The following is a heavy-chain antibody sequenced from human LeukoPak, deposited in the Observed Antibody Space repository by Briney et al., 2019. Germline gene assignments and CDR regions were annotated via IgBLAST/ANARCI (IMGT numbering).Heavy chain of an antibody. D-gene: IGHD6-6*01. CDR1: GFTFDDYA. Sequence: PGRSLRLSCAASGFTFDDYAMHWVRQAPGKGLEWVSGISWNSGSIGYADSVKGRFTISRDNAKNSLYLQMNSLRAEDTAVYYCARDQGQLVRSFGNYYYYMDVWGKGTTVTVSS. J-gene: IGHJ6*03. CDR2: ISWNSGSI. CDR3: ARDQGQLVRSFGNYYYYMDV. V-gene: IGHV3-9*01.